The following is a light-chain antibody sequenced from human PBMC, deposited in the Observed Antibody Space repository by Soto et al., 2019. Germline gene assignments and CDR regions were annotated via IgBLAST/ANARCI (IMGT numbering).Light chain of an antibody. CDR1: QSVRSY. CDR3: QQSYSTPWT. J-gene: IGKJ1*01. V-gene: IGKV1-39*01. CDR2: AAS. Sequence: DIPMTQSPSSLSASVSEIVTITCRASQSVRSYLNWYQQKPGKAPNLLIFAASSLQSGTPSRFSGSGSGTDVTLTISTLQPEEFATYYCQQSYSTPWTSGQGTKVE.